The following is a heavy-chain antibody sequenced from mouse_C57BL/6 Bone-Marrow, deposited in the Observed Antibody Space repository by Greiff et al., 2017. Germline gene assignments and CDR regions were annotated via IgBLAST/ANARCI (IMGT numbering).Heavy chain of an antibody. V-gene: IGHV1-80*01. J-gene: IGHJ3*01. CDR3: ARENYYGSSLAWFAY. CDR1: GYAFSSYW. D-gene: IGHD1-1*01. Sequence: VQLQQSGAELVKPGASVQISCKASGYAFSSYWMNWVKQRPGKGLEWIGQIYPGDGDTNYNGKFKGKATLTEDKSSSTAYMQLSSLTSEDSAVYFCARENYYGSSLAWFAYWGPVSLVTFSA. CDR2: IYPGDGDT.